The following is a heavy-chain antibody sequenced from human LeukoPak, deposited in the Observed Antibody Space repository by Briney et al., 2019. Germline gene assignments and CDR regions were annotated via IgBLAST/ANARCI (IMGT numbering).Heavy chain of an antibody. D-gene: IGHD3-22*01. CDR3: AREWELNYYDSSGYYSYYFDY. Sequence: ASVTVSCTASGGTFSSYAISWVRQAPGQGLEWMGRIIPIFGIANYAQTFQGRVTITADKSTSPAYMELRSLRSEDTAVYYCAREWELNYYDSSGYYSYYFDYWGQGTLVTVSS. CDR1: GGTFSSYA. CDR2: IIPIFGIA. V-gene: IGHV1-69*04. J-gene: IGHJ4*02.